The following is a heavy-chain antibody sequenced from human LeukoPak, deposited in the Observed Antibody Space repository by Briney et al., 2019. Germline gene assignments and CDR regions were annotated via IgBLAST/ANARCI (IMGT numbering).Heavy chain of an antibody. Sequence: ASVKVSCKASGYTFTSYDINWVRQATGQGLEWMGWMNPNSGNTGYAQKFQGRVTITRNTSISTAYMELSSLRSEDTAVYYCARAEYSSSADFDYWGQGTLVTVSS. J-gene: IGHJ4*02. CDR3: ARAEYSSSADFDY. CDR2: MNPNSGNT. V-gene: IGHV1-8*03. D-gene: IGHD6-6*01. CDR1: GYTFTSYD.